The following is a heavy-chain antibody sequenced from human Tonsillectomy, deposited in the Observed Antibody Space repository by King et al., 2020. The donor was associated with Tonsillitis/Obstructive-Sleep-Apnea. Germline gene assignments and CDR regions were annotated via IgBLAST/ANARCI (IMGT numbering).Heavy chain of an antibody. V-gene: IGHV4-34*01. D-gene: IGHD4-11*01. Sequence: VQLQQWGAGLLKPSETLSLTCAVYGGSLRAYYWSWIRQPPGQGLEYIGEINHSGNTDYNPSLKNRVTISVDTSKNHVSLNLTSVTATETAVYYCARRAYTNYFYYYYYMDVWGKGTTVTVSS. CDR2: INHSGNT. J-gene: IGHJ6*03. CDR1: GGSLRAYY. CDR3: ARRAYTNYFYYYYYMDV.